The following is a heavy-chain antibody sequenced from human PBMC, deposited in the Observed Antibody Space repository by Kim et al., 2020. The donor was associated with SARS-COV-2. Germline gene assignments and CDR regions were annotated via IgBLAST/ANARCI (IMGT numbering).Heavy chain of an antibody. CDR1: GFTFSNYW. Sequence: GGSLRLSCAASGFTFSNYWMHWVRQAPGKGLVWVSRINSDESSTSYADSVKGRFTISRDNAKNTLYLQMSSLRAEDTAVYYCAGGVGHSYLHMDVWGQGTTVTVSS. D-gene: IGHD5-18*01. CDR3: AGGVGHSYLHMDV. V-gene: IGHV3-74*01. J-gene: IGHJ6*02. CDR2: INSDESST.